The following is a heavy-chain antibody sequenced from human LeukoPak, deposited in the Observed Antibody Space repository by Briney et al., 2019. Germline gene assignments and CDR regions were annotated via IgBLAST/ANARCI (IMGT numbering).Heavy chain of an antibody. CDR2: INHSGST. V-gene: IGHV4-34*01. Sequence: KPSETLSLTCAVYGGSFSGYYWSWIRQPPGKGLEWIGEINHSGSTNYNPSLKSRVTISVDTSKNQFSLKLSSVTAADTAVYYCARGAGYSSSRFHGSPYYYYMDVWGKGTTVTVSS. CDR3: ARGAGYSSSRFHGSPYYYYMDV. J-gene: IGHJ6*03. CDR1: GGSFSGYY. D-gene: IGHD6-19*01.